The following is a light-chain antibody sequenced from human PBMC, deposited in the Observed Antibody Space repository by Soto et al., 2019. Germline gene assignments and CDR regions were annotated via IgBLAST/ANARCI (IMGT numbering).Light chain of an antibody. V-gene: IGLV2-11*01. CDR1: ISDVGGYNY. CDR3: CSYAGNYTYV. Sequence: QSVLTQPRSLSGSPGQSVTISCTGTISDVGGYNYVSWYQQDPGKAPKLMIHDVTKRPSGVPDRFSGSKSGNTASLTISGLQAEDEADYYCCSYAGNYTYVFGTGTKVTVL. CDR2: DVT. J-gene: IGLJ1*01.